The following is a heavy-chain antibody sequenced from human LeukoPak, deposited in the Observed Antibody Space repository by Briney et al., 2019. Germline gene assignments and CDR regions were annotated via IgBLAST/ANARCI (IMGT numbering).Heavy chain of an antibody. Sequence: GGSLRLSCAASGFPFISYWMHWVAQAPGKGRWGFQRINSDGSSTSYADSVKGRFTISRDNAKNTLYLQMNSLRAEDTAVYYCAREAYDSSGYYYGGGFDYWGQGTLVTVSS. CDR1: GFPFISYW. CDR2: INSDGSST. J-gene: IGHJ4*02. CDR3: AREAYDSSGYYYGGGFDY. D-gene: IGHD3-22*01. V-gene: IGHV3-74*01.